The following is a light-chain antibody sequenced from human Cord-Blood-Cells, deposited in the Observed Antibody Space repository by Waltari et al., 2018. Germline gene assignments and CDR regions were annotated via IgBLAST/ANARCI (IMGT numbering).Light chain of an antibody. Sequence: QLLLTQSPSASAFLGASVKLNCPLSSGHSSYAISWHQQQPEKGPRYLMKLSSDGSHSKGDGLPDRFSGSSSGAVRYLTISSLQSEDEADYYCQTWGTGIHVFGTGTKVTVL. CDR2: LSSDGSH. CDR1: SGHSSYA. CDR3: QTWGTGIHV. J-gene: IGLJ1*01. V-gene: IGLV4-69*01.